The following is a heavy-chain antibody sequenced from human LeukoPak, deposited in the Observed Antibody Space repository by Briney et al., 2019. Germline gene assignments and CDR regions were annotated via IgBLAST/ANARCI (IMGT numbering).Heavy chain of an antibody. CDR2: ISYDGSNK. V-gene: IGHV3-30-3*01. J-gene: IGHJ4*02. CDR3: ARGEDIVVVPAAIMDY. CDR1: GFTFSSYA. D-gene: IGHD2-2*01. Sequence: GGSLRLSCAASGFTFSSYAMHWVRQAPGKGLEWVAVISYDGSNKYYADSVKGRFTISRDNSKNTLYLQMNSLRAEDTAVYYCARGEDIVVVPAAIMDYWGQGTLVTVSS.